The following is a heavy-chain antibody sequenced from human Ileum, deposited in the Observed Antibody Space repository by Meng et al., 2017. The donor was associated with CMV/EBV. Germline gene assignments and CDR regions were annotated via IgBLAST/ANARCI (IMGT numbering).Heavy chain of an antibody. V-gene: IGHV3-69-1*01. Sequence: GESLKISCAASGFIFSAYPMNWIRQGPGKGLEWIAHIRDSGTTYYADSVRGRFTISRDNAKTSLFLQMSSLRAEDTAVYFCARDANWNYIFDPWGQGTLVTVSS. CDR3: ARDANWNYIFDP. CDR1: GFIFSAYP. CDR2: IRDSGTT. D-gene: IGHD1-7*01. J-gene: IGHJ5*02.